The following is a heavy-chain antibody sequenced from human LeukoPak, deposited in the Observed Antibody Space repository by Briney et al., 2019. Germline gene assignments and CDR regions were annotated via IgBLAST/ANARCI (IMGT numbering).Heavy chain of an antibody. CDR1: GGAVSSGSYY. CDR2: IHYSGST. D-gene: IGHD4-17*01. CDR3: TRTNYGDYNWFDP. Sequence: SETLSLTCTVSGGAVSSGSYYWSWIRQPPGQGLEWIGYIHYSGSTKYNPSLKSRVTMSVDTSKNQFSLKVTSVTAADTAIYYCTRTNYGDYNWFDPWGQRTLVTVSS. V-gene: IGHV4-61*01. J-gene: IGHJ5*02.